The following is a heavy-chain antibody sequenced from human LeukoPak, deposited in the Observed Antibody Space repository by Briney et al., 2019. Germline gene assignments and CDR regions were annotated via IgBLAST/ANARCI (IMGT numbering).Heavy chain of an antibody. CDR2: IIPALRAT. V-gene: IGHV1-69*04. D-gene: IGHD2-8*01. J-gene: IGHJ4*02. CDR1: GGTFSSYA. CDR3: ARENGPPSGGKFDS. Sequence: ASVKVSCKASGGTFSSYAISWVRQAPGRGLEWMGRIIPALRATKFPQKFRQRVTITADSSSSTVYMELSGLRSEDTAVYYCARENGPPSGGKFDSWGQGTRVTIST.